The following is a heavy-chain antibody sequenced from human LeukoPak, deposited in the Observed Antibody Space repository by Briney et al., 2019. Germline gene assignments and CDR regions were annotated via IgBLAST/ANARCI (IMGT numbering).Heavy chain of an antibody. CDR3: AELGITMIGGV. CDR1: GFTFSDYS. D-gene: IGHD3-10*02. J-gene: IGHJ6*04. V-gene: IGHV3-21*01. CDR2: ISGGSHYI. Sequence: GGSLRLSCAASGFTFSDYSMNWVRQAPGKGLEWVSSISGGSHYIYYADSVKGRFTISRDNAKNSLYLQMNSLRAEDTAVYYCAELGITMIGGVWGKGTTVTISS.